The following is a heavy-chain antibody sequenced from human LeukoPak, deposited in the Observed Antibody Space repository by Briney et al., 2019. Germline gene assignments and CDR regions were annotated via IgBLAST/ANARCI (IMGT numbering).Heavy chain of an antibody. D-gene: IGHD4-17*01. J-gene: IGHJ4*02. Sequence: PGGSLRLSCAASGFPFSSYWMSWVRQFPGKGLEWVANIKPDGSEIYYVDSVKGRFIVSRDNAKNSLYLQMNSLRAEDTAMYYCAEGSNYGDSAFWGQGTLVTVSS. CDR1: GFPFSSYW. V-gene: IGHV3-7*01. CDR3: AEGSNYGDSAF. CDR2: IKPDGSEI.